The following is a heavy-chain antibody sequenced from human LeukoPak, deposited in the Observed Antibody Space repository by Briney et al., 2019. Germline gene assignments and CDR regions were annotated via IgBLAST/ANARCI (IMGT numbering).Heavy chain of an antibody. CDR1: GVTVSGSY. V-gene: IGHV3-66*01. Sequence: GGSLRLSCAASGVTVSGSYMSWVRQAPGKGLEWVSVIYTSGDTYYADSVKGRFTVSRDSSKNTLYLQMNTLRTEDTAVYYCVRVRYSGSWFPVPNFDCWGQGTLVTVSS. CDR2: IYTSGDT. J-gene: IGHJ4*02. CDR3: VRVRYSGSWFPVPNFDC. D-gene: IGHD1-26*01.